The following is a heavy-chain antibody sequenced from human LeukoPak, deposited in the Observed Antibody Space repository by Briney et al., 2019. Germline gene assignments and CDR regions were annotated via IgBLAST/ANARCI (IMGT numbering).Heavy chain of an antibody. D-gene: IGHD1-20*01. Sequence: GGSLRLSCAASGFTFSSYSMNWVRQAPGKGLEWVSYISSSSSTIYYADSVKGRFTISRDNAKNSLYLQMNSLRAEDTAVYYCARVINWNYLDYWGQGTLVTVSS. J-gene: IGHJ4*02. CDR3: ARVINWNYLDY. V-gene: IGHV3-48*01. CDR1: GFTFSSYS. CDR2: ISSSSSTI.